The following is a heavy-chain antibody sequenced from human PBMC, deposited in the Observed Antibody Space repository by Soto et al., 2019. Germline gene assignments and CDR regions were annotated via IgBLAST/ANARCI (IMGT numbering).Heavy chain of an antibody. D-gene: IGHD2-8*01. CDR3: AHKEPRMNHFDY. CDR1: GFSLSTSGVG. J-gene: IGHJ4*02. CDR2: IYRDDDK. V-gene: IGHV2-5*02. Sequence: QITLTESGPALVKPTQTLTLTCTFSGFSLSTSGVGVGWIRQPPGKALEWLAVIYRDDDKRYSPSLKSRLTITKDTSKNHVVFTMTNVDTVDTATYYCAHKEPRMNHFDYWGQGTPVTVSS.